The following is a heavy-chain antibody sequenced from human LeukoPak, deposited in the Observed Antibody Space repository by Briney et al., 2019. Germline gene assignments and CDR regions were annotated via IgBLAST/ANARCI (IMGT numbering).Heavy chain of an antibody. CDR2: MNPKSGGT. V-gene: IGHV1-2*02. Sequence: ASVKVSCRASGYTFTGYYVHWVRQAPGQGLEWMGWMNPKSGGTNYAQKFEARVTMNRDTSISTAYMELSRLRFDDTAVYYCARSPDILTGEKFDYWGQGTLVTVSS. CDR1: GYTFTGYY. J-gene: IGHJ4*02. D-gene: IGHD3-9*01. CDR3: ARSPDILTGEKFDY.